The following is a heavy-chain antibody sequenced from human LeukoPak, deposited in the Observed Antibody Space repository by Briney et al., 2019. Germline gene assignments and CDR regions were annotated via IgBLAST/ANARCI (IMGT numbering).Heavy chain of an antibody. CDR1: GFTFSSYW. Sequence: PGGSLRLSCAASGFTFSSYWMSWVRQAPGKGLEWVSAISGSGGSTYYADSVKGRFTISRDNSKNTLYLQMNSLRAEDTAVYYCAKSRVYSYGVDYWGQGTLVTVSS. D-gene: IGHD5-18*01. CDR2: ISGSGGST. V-gene: IGHV3-23*01. J-gene: IGHJ4*02. CDR3: AKSRVYSYGVDY.